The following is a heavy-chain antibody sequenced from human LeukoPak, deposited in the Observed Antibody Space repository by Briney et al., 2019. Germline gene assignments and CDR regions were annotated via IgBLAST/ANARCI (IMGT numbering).Heavy chain of an antibody. V-gene: IGHV3-21*01. J-gene: IGHJ3*02. CDR2: ISSSSSYI. Sequence: NAGRSLRLSCTASGFTFSSYAMHWVRQAPGKGLEWVSSISSSSSYIYYADSVKGRFTISRDNAKNSLYLQMNSLRAEDTAVYYCAREMVRDDAFDIWGQGTMVTVSS. D-gene: IGHD3-10*01. CDR1: GFTFSSYA. CDR3: AREMVRDDAFDI.